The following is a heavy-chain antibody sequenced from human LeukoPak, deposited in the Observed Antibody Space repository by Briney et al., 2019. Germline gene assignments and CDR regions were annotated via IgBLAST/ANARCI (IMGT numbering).Heavy chain of an antibody. Sequence: ASVKVSCKASGYTFTSYYMHWVRQAPGQGLEWMGIINPSGGSTSYAQKFQGRVTMTRDTSTSTVYMELSSLRSEDTAVYYCARDLAGVRGWGDWFDPWGQGTLVTVSS. CDR1: GYTFTSYY. V-gene: IGHV1-46*01. CDR3: ARDLAGVRGWGDWFDP. J-gene: IGHJ5*02. CDR2: INPSGGST. D-gene: IGHD3-10*01.